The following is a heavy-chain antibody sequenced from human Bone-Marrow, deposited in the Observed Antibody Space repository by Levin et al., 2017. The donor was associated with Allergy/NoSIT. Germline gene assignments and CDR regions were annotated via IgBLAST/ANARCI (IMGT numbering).Heavy chain of an antibody. D-gene: IGHD1-26*01. CDR1: EFTLSDFY. V-gene: IGHV3-11*01. J-gene: IGHJ6*02. CDR3: ARARIVGAISYSYYYFGMDV. CDR2: ISSSGDII. Sequence: SCAASEFTLSDFYMSWIRQAPGKGLEWLSYISSSGDIIYYADSVKGRFTISRDNAKNSLYLQMNSLRAEDTALYYCARARIVGAISYSYYYFGMDVWGQGTTVTVSS.